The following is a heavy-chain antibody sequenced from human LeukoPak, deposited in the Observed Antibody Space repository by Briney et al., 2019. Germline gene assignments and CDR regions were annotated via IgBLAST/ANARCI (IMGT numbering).Heavy chain of an antibody. CDR1: GGSFSGYY. J-gene: IGHJ5*02. CDR3: ARQGVTMVRGVKAIWFDP. Sequence: SETLSLTCAVYGGSFSGYYWTWIRQPPGKWLEWIGEINHSGSTNYNPSLKSRVTISVDTSKNQFSLKLSSVTAADTAVYYCARQGVTMVRGVKAIWFDPWGQGTLVTVSS. D-gene: IGHD3-10*01. V-gene: IGHV4-34*01. CDR2: INHSGST.